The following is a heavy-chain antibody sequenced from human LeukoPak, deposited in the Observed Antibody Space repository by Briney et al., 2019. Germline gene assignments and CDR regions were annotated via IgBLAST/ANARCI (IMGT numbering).Heavy chain of an antibody. CDR2: INHSGST. CDR3: ARGVRFDFWSGYYLTFGFDY. D-gene: IGHD3-3*01. Sequence: SETLSLTCAVYGGSFSGYYWSWIRQPPGKGLEWIGEINHSGSTNYNPSLKSRATISVDTSKNQFSLKLSSVTAADTAVYYCARGVRFDFWSGYYLTFGFDYWGQGTLVTVSS. J-gene: IGHJ4*02. V-gene: IGHV4-34*01. CDR1: GGSFSGYY.